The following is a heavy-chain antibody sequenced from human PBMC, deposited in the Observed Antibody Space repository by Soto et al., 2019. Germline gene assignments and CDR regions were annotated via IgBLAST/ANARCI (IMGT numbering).Heavy chain of an antibody. CDR2: IWYDGSNK. CDR3: ARGGIYCRSTSCYAFDI. V-gene: IGHV3-33*08. Sequence: GGSLRLSCAASGFTFSSYGMHWVRQAPGKGLEWVAVIWYDGSNKYYADSVKGRFTISRDNSKNTLYLQMNSLRAEDTAVYYCARGGIYCRSTSCYAFDIWGQGTMVTVSS. D-gene: IGHD2-2*01. CDR1: GFTFSSYG. J-gene: IGHJ3*02.